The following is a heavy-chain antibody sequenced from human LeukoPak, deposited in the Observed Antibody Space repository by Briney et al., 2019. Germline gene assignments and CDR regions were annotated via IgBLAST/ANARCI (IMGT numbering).Heavy chain of an antibody. D-gene: IGHD2-15*01. CDR1: GGSFSGYY. CDR2: INHSGST. J-gene: IGHJ4*02. Sequence: SETLSLTCAVYGGSFSGYYWSWIRQPPGKGLEWIGEINHSGSTNYNPSLKSRVTISVDTSKNQFSLKLSSVTAADTAVYYCAREVVIAATYDYWGQGTLVTVSS. CDR3: AREVVIAATYDY. V-gene: IGHV4-34*01.